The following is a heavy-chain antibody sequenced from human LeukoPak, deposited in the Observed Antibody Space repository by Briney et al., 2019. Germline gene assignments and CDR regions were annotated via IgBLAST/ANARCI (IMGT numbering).Heavy chain of an antibody. V-gene: IGHV3-48*04. CDR3: AKDQGYRAGGWFDP. D-gene: IGHD5-18*01. J-gene: IGHJ5*02. Sequence: GGSLRLSCAASGFTFSSYSMNWVRQAPGKGLEWVSYISSSSSTIYYADSVKGRFTISRDNAKNSLYLQMNSLRAEDTAVYYCAKDQGYRAGGWFDPWGQGTLVTVSS. CDR2: ISSSSSTI. CDR1: GFTFSSYS.